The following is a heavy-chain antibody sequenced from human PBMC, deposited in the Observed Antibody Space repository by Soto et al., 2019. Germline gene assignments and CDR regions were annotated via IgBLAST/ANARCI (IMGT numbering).Heavy chain of an antibody. Sequence: FTGYYMHWVRQAPGQGLEWMGWINPNSGGTNYAQKFQGRVTMTRDTSISTAYMELSRLRSDDTAVYYCARDLAYYYDSSGYSPDYWGQGTLVTVSS. J-gene: IGHJ4*02. V-gene: IGHV1-2*02. CDR1: FTGYY. CDR3: ARDLAYYYDSSGYSPDY. D-gene: IGHD3-22*01. CDR2: INPNSGGT.